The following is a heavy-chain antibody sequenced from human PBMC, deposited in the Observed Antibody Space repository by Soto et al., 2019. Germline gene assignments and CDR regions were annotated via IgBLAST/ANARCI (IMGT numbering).Heavy chain of an antibody. Sequence: GASVKVSWKSSGNTFPNYAIHWVRQAPGQRPEWMGWINGGNGNTYYSENFQGRVTFTRDTSASTVYMELSSLRSEDTAIYYCARDRYCSSTSCHGPYYYYGMDVWGQGTTVTVSS. CDR3: ARDRYCSSTSCHGPYYYYGMDV. D-gene: IGHD2-2*01. J-gene: IGHJ6*02. CDR2: INGGNGNT. V-gene: IGHV1-3*01. CDR1: GNTFPNYA.